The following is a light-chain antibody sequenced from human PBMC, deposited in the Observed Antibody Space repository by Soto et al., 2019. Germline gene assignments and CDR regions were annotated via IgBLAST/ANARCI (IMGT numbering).Light chain of an antibody. CDR3: QQYYSPPLT. J-gene: IGKJ4*01. Sequence: DIVMTQSPESLAVSLGERATINCKSSQSVLYSSNNKNYLAWSQQKPGQPPKLLIYWASTRESGVPDRFSGSGSGTDFTLTVSSLQAEDVAIYYCQQYYSPPLTFGGGTKVEIK. CDR1: QSVLYSSNNKNY. CDR2: WAS. V-gene: IGKV4-1*01.